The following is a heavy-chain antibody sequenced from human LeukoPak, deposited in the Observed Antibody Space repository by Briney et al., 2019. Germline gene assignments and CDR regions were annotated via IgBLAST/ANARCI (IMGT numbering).Heavy chain of an antibody. CDR3: ARDGYAPYYDFWSGYYQMPPFDP. V-gene: IGHV3-21*04. CDR2: ISSSSSYI. J-gene: IGHJ5*02. CDR1: GFTFSSYS. D-gene: IGHD3-3*01. Sequence: PGGSLRLSCAASGFTFSSYSMNWVRQAPGKGLEWVSSISSSSSYIYYADSVKGRFTISRDNAKNSLYLQMNSLRAEDTAVYYCARDGYAPYYDFWSGYYQMPPFDPWGQGTLVTVSS.